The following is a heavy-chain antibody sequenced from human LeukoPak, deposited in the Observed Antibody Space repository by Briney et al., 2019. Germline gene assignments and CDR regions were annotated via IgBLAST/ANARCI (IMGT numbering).Heavy chain of an antibody. Sequence: GASVKVSCKASGYTFTGYYMHWVRQAPGQGLEWMGRINPNSGGTNYAQKFQGRVTMTRDTSISTAYMELSRLRSDDTAMYYCAREQGNRITGTTGSDMDVWGKGTTVTVSS. CDR1: GYTFTGYY. CDR2: INPNSGGT. CDR3: AREQGNRITGTTGSDMDV. D-gene: IGHD1-7*01. J-gene: IGHJ6*04. V-gene: IGHV1-2*06.